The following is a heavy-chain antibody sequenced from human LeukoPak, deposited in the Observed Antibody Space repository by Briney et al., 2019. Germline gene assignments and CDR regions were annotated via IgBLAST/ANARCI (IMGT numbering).Heavy chain of an antibody. D-gene: IGHD2-15*01. CDR3: ARQERCSGGSCYSPFDY. Sequence: SETLSLTCAVYGGSLSDYYWSWIRQSPGKGLEWIGEISHRGRTYYNLSLKSRVTISIDTSKNQFSLKLSSVTAADTAVYYCARQERCSGGSCYSPFDYWGQGTLVTVSS. CDR2: ISHRGRT. V-gene: IGHV4-34*01. CDR1: GGSLSDYY. J-gene: IGHJ4*02.